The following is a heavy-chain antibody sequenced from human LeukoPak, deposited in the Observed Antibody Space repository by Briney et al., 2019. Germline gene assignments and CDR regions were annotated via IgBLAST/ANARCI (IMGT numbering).Heavy chain of an antibody. CDR1: GFTFSNAW. CDR3: ARGGGDGSTYDY. J-gene: IGHJ4*02. CDR2: ISSSSTYI. D-gene: IGHD5-24*01. V-gene: IGHV3-21*01. Sequence: GGSLRLSCAASGFTFSNAWMSWVRQAPGKGLEWVSSISSSSTYIYYADSVKGRFTFSRDNAKNSLYLQMNSLRAEDTAVYYCARGGGDGSTYDYWGQGTLVTVSS.